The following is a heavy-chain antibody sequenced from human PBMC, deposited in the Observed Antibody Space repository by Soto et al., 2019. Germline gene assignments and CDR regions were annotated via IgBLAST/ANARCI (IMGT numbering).Heavy chain of an antibody. Sequence: QVQLVQSGAEVKKPGASVKVSCKASGYSFISHGITWVRQAPGQGLEWMGWISAYNGNTKYAQKVQGRVTMTTDTSTSTAYVELRSLRTDDTAVYYCAIDEPIVGGIGGDYWGQGTLVTVSS. CDR1: GYSFISHG. V-gene: IGHV1-18*01. CDR2: ISAYNGNT. CDR3: AIDEPIVGGIGGDY. J-gene: IGHJ4*02. D-gene: IGHD1-26*01.